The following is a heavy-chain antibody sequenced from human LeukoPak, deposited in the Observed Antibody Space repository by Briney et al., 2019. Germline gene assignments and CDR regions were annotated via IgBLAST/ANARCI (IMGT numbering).Heavy chain of an antibody. CDR3: ARQYYSDSGSV. J-gene: IGHJ4*02. Sequence: SETLSLTCAVSGGSISSSSYYWVWIRQPPGKGRESIGNIYYTASTSYNPSLTCPFTMSVDTSKYHFSLKLTSVTVADTAVYYCARQYYSDSGSVWGQGTLVTVSS. D-gene: IGHD3-10*01. CDR2: IYYTAST. CDR1: GGSISSSSYY. V-gene: IGHV4-39*01.